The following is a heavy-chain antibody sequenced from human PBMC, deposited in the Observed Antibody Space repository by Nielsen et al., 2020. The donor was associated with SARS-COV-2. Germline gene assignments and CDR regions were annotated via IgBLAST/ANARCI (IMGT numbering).Heavy chain of an antibody. CDR2: INPSGSGT. Sequence: GESLKISCSASGFTFSSTWMDWVRQAPGQGLVWVSRINPSGSGTAYADSVKGRFAVSRDNAENTVVLQIHSLRVEDTAVYYCAKDLVRGYSYGYFDYWGQGTLVTVSS. CDR3: AKDLVRGYSYGYFDY. V-gene: IGHV3-74*01. CDR1: GFTFSSTW. J-gene: IGHJ4*02. D-gene: IGHD5-18*01.